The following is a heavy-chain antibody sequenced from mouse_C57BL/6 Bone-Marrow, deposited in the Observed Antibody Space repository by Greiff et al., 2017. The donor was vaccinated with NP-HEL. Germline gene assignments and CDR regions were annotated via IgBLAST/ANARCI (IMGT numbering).Heavy chain of an antibody. J-gene: IGHJ2*01. CDR3: ARKPSYYSNFLYYFDY. CDR1: GFNIKNTY. Sequence: DVKLQESVAELVRPGASVKLSCTASGFNIKNTYMHWVKQRPEQGLEWIGRIDPANGNTKYAPKFQGKATITADTSSNTAYLQLSSLTSEDTAIYYCARKPSYYSNFLYYFDYWGQGTTLTVSS. D-gene: IGHD2-5*01. CDR2: IDPANGNT. V-gene: IGHV14-3*01.